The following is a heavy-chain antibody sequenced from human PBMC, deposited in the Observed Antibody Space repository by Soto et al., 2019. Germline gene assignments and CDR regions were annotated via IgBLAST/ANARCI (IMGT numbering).Heavy chain of an antibody. CDR2: ISGSGGST. D-gene: IGHD4-17*01. V-gene: IGHV3-23*01. CDR3: AKGSGDYSYYYYGMDV. CDR1: GFTFSSYA. Sequence: GGSLRLSCAASGFTFSSYAMSWVRQAPGKGLEWVSAISGSGGSTYYADSVKGRFTISRGSSKNTLYLQMNSLRAEDTAVYYCAKGSGDYSYYYYGMDVWGQGTTVTVSS. J-gene: IGHJ6*02.